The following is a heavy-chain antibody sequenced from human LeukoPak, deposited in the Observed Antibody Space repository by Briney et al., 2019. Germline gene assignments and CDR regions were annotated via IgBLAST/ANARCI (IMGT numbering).Heavy chain of an antibody. J-gene: IGHJ3*02. Sequence: GGSLRLSCAVSGFIFSDQYMDWVRQAPGKGLERVGRTQNKANSYTMDYAASVRGRFTISRDDSKNSLSLQMKSLKTEDTAVYYCVRRNYVAFDIWGQGTMVIVSS. V-gene: IGHV3-72*01. CDR2: TQNKANSYTM. CDR3: VRRNYVAFDI. CDR1: GFIFSDQY. D-gene: IGHD1-7*01.